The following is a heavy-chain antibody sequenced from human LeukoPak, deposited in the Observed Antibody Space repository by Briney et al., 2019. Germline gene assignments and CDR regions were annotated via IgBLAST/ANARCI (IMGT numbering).Heavy chain of an antibody. CDR1: GDSISSDNW. Sequence: SETLSLTCAVSGDSISSDNWWTWVRQPPGNGLEWIGEIYHSGSTNYNPSLKSRVTISVDKSNNQFSLKLRSVTAADTALYYCARTSGWSFFHYWGQGTLVTVSS. CDR2: IYHSGST. V-gene: IGHV4-4*02. J-gene: IGHJ4*02. CDR3: ARTSGWSFFHY. D-gene: IGHD6-13*01.